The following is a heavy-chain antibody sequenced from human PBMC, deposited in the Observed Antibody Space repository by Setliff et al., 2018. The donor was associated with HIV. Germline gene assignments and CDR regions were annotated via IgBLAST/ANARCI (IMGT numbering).Heavy chain of an antibody. V-gene: IGHV1-18*01. J-gene: IGHJ3*02. CDR1: GYTFTSYG. CDR2: ISAYNGNT. Sequence: ASVKVSCKASGYTFTSYGISWVRQAPGQGLEWMGWISAYNGNTNYAQKLQGRVTMTTDTSTSTAYMELRRLRSDDTAVYYCARGVDTARGRDDGFDIWGQGTMVTVSS. CDR3: ARGVDTARGRDDGFDI. D-gene: IGHD5-18*01.